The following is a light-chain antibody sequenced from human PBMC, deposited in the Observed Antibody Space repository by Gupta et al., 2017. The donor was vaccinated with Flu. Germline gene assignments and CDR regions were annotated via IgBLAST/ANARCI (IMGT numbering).Light chain of an antibody. CDR1: QSIGTY. J-gene: IGKJ2*01. CDR3: QHTYSMPPT. Sequence: GDRVTMTCRASQSIGTYLNWYRQKPGEAPNLLIYAARTLESGVPLRFSGSGSGTDFTLTITGLQPEDRATYFCQHTYSMPPTFGRGTKLEI. CDR2: AAR. V-gene: IGKV1-39*01.